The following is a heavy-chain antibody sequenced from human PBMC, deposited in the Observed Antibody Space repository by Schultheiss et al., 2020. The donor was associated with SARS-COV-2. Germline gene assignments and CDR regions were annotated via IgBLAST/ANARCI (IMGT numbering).Heavy chain of an antibody. CDR1: GGSISSSNW. J-gene: IGHJ6*02. Sequence: SETLSLTCTVSGGSISSSNWWSWVRQPPGKGLEWIGYIYHSGSTYYNPSLKSRVTISVDRSKNQFSLKLSSVTAADTAVYYCARDLVGYCSSTSCYSYGMDVWGQGTTVTVSS. CDR2: IYHSGST. D-gene: IGHD2-2*01. V-gene: IGHV4-4*02. CDR3: ARDLVGYCSSTSCYSYGMDV.